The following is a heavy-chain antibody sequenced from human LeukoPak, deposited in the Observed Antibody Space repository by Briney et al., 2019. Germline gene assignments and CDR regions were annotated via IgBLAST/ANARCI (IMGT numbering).Heavy chain of an antibody. D-gene: IGHD3-10*01. CDR1: GGSFSGYY. J-gene: IGHJ3*02. Sequence: PSETLSLTCAVYGGSFSGYYWSWIRQPPGKGLEWIGEINHSGSNNYNPSLKSRVTISVDTSKNQFSLKLSSVTAADTAVYYCARVRVTMVRGFGAFDIWGQGTMVTVSS. CDR2: INHSGSN. CDR3: ARVRVTMVRGFGAFDI. V-gene: IGHV4-34*01.